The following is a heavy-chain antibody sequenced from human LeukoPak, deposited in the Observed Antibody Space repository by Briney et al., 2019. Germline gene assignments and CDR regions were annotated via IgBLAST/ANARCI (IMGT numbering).Heavy chain of an antibody. Sequence: SETLSLTCTVSGGSISSYYWSWIRQPPGKGLEWIGYIYYSGSTNYNPSLKSRVTISVDTSKNQFSLKLSSVTAADTAVYYCARGSGSSWYINYFDYWGQGTLVTVSS. D-gene: IGHD6-13*01. CDR1: GGSISSYY. CDR2: IYYSGST. CDR3: ARGSGSSWYINYFDY. V-gene: IGHV4-59*12. J-gene: IGHJ4*02.